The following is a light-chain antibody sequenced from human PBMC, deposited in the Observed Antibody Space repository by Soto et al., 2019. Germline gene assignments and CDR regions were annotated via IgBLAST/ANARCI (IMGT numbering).Light chain of an antibody. CDR3: QQYGSSPGGT. CDR2: GAS. CDR1: QSVSSSY. J-gene: IGKJ1*01. V-gene: IGKV3-20*01. Sequence: ESVLTQSPGTLTLSPGERATLSCRASQSVSSSYLAWYQQKPGQAPRLLIYGASSRATGIPDRFSGSGSGTDFTLTISRLEPEDFAVYYCQQYGSSPGGTFGQGTKV.